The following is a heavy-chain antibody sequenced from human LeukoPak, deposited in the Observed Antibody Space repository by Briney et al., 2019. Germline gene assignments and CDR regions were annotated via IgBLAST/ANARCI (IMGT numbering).Heavy chain of an antibody. J-gene: IGHJ3*02. Sequence: ASVKVSCKASGYTFTSYGISWVRQAPGQGLEWMGWISAYNGNTNYAQKLQGRVTMTTDTSTSTAYMELRSLRSDDTAVYYCARGIVVVVALTVAFDIWGQGTMVTVSS. V-gene: IGHV1-18*01. CDR1: GYTFTSYG. D-gene: IGHD2-15*01. CDR3: ARGIVVVVALTVAFDI. CDR2: ISAYNGNT.